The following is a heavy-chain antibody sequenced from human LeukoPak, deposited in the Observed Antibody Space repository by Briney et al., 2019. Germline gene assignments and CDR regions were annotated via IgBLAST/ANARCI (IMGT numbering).Heavy chain of an antibody. Sequence: GGSLRLSCAVSEFIFSTSALHWVRQTPCKGLEWVAVISYDGSNKYYANSLKGRFTISRDKSKNTVYVHMNSLRDEDTAVYYCARGGRYAYFLDYWGQGTLVTVSS. CDR2: ISYDGSNK. D-gene: IGHD3-16*01. J-gene: IGHJ4*02. CDR3: ARGGRYAYFLDY. V-gene: IGHV3-30*04. CDR1: EFIFSTSA.